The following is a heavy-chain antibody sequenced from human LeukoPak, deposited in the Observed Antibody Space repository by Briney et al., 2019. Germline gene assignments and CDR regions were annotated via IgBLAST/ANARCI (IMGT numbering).Heavy chain of an antibody. CDR3: ARVPLRYFDWLSMSTGYYYYGMDV. CDR2: MNPNSGNT. V-gene: IGHV1-8*01. D-gene: IGHD3-9*01. Sequence: ASVKVSCKASGYTFTSYDINWVRQATGQGLEWMGWMNPNSGNTGYAQKFQGRVTMTRNTSISTAYMELSSLRSEDTAVYYCARVPLRYFDWLSMSTGYYYYGMDVWGQGTTVTVSS. J-gene: IGHJ6*02. CDR1: GYTFTSYD.